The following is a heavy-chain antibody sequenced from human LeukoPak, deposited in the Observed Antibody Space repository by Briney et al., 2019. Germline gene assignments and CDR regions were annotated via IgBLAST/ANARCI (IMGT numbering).Heavy chain of an antibody. CDR3: AKDILDGDSVGYFDY. J-gene: IGHJ4*02. D-gene: IGHD4-17*01. V-gene: IGHV3-30*18. CDR1: GFTFSSYG. CDR2: ISYDGSNK. Sequence: PGGSLRLSCAASGFTFSSYGMHWVRQAPGKGLEWVAVISYDGSNKYYADSVKGRFTISRDNSKNTLYLQMNSLRAEDTAVYYCAKDILDGDSVGYFDYWGQGTLVTVSS.